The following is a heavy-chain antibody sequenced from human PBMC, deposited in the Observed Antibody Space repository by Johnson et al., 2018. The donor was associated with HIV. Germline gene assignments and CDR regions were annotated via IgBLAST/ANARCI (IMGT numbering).Heavy chain of an antibody. D-gene: IGHD1-7*01. CDR1: GFTFSSYG. J-gene: IGHJ3*02. V-gene: IGHV3-30*02. CDR3: AKDLVGNSGAFDI. CDR2: IRYDGSNK. Sequence: QVQLVESGGGLVKPGGSLRLSCAASGFTFSSYGMHWVRQAPGKGLEWVAFIRYDGSNKYYADSVKGRVTISRDNSKNTLYLQMNSLRAEDTAVYYCAKDLVGNSGAFDIWGQGTLVSVSS.